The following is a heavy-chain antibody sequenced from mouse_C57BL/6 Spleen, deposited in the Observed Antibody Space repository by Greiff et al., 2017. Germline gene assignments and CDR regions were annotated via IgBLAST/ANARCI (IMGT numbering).Heavy chain of an antibody. D-gene: IGHD2-4*01. V-gene: IGHV1-52*01. J-gene: IGHJ2*01. Sequence: VQLQQPGAELVRPGSSVKLSCKASGYTFTSYWMHWVKQRPIQGLEWIGNIYPSDSETHYNQKFKDKATLTVDKSSSTAYMQLSSLTSEDAAVYYCATYDYDVGYWGQGTTLTVSS. CDR1: GYTFTSYW. CDR2: IYPSDSET. CDR3: ATYDYDVGY.